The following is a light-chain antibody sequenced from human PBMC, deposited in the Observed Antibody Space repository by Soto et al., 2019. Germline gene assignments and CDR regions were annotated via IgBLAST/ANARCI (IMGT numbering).Light chain of an antibody. CDR3: QQYNNWPREMWT. CDR2: GAS. Sequence: EIVMTQSPATLSVSPGERATLSCRASQSVSSNLAWYQQKPDQAPRLLIYGASTRATGIPARFSGSGSGTEFTLTISSLQSEDFAVYYCQQYNNWPREMWTFGQGTKVEIK. J-gene: IGKJ1*01. CDR1: QSVSSN. V-gene: IGKV3-15*01.